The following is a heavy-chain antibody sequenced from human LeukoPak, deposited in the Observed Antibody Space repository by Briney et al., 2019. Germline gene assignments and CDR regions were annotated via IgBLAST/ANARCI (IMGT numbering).Heavy chain of an antibody. CDR2: IYYSGST. J-gene: IGHJ6*03. V-gene: IGHV4-59*11. Sequence: SETLSLTCTVSGGSISSHYWSWIRQPPGKGLEWIGYIYYSGSTNYNPSLKSRVTISVGTSKNQFSLKLSSVTAADTAVYYCARETIGIAAAGTSVTYYYYMDVWGKGTTVTVSS. CDR1: GGSISSHY. D-gene: IGHD6-13*01. CDR3: ARETIGIAAAGTSVTYYYYMDV.